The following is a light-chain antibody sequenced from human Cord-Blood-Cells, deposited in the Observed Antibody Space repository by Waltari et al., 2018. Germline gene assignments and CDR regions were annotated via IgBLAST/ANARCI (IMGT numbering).Light chain of an antibody. J-gene: IGLJ3*02. V-gene: IGLV1-47*01. CDR1: SSNIGRNY. CDR2: RNN. CDR3: SAWDDSLSGPV. Sequence: QSVLTQPPSASGTPGQRVTISCSGSSSNIGRNYVYWYQQLPGTALQRLSYRNNQRPSGVAARFAGSKSGTSAFLAFRGRRSEDEADYYCSAWDDSLSGPVFGGGTKLTVL.